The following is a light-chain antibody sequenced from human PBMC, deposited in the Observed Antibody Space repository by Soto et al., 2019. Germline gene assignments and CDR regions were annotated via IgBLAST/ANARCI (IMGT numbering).Light chain of an antibody. J-gene: IGKJ4*01. CDR2: GAS. CDR1: QSVSSN. V-gene: IGKV3-15*01. CDR3: QQYNNWPLALT. Sequence: EIVMTQSPATLSVSPGERATLSSRASQSVSSNLAWYQQKPGQAPRLLIYGASTRATGIPARFSGSGSGTEFTLTISSLQSEDFAVYYCQQYNNWPLALTFGGGTK.